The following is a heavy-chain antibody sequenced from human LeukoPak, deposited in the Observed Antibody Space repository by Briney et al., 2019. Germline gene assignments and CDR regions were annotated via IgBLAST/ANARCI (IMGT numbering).Heavy chain of an antibody. J-gene: IGHJ4*02. D-gene: IGHD6-6*01. CDR3: AKDVELVY. Sequence: PGGSLRLSCAASGFTFSDYAIYWVRQAPGKGLEWVAVISYDGSNKYYADSVKGRFTISRDNSKNTLYLQMNSLRAEDTAVYYCAKDVELVYWGQGTLVTVSS. CDR2: ISYDGSNK. CDR1: GFTFSDYA. V-gene: IGHV3-30*04.